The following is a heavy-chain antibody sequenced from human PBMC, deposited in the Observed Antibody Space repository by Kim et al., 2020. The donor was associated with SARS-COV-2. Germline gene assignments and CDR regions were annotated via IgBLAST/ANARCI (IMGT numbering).Heavy chain of an antibody. CDR2: ISSSGSTI. Sequence: GGSLRLSCAASGFTFSDYYMSWIRQAPGKGLEWVSYISSSGSTIYYADSVKGRFTISRDNAKNSLYLQMNSLRAEDTAVYYCARAPASALTPGSVYYYYGMDVWGQGTTVTVSS. CDR1: GFTFSDYY. V-gene: IGHV3-11*01. D-gene: IGHD3-9*01. CDR3: ARAPASALTPGSVYYYYGMDV. J-gene: IGHJ6*02.